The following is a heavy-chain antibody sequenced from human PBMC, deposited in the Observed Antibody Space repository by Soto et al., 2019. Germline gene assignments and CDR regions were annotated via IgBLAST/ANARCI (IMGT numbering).Heavy chain of an antibody. Sequence: GESLKISCKGSGYKFTSYWIGWVRQMPGKGLEWTGIIYPGDSDTRFSPSFQGQVTISADKSISTAYLQWSSLKASDTAMYYCARHPYGDYDRMDVCGQGTTVTVPS. CDR2: IYPGDSDT. CDR1: GYKFTSYW. V-gene: IGHV5-51*01. CDR3: ARHPYGDYDRMDV. J-gene: IGHJ6*02. D-gene: IGHD4-17*01.